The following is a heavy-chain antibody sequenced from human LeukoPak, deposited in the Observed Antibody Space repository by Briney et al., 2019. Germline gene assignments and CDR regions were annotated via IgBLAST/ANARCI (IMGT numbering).Heavy chain of an antibody. V-gene: IGHV3-30*03. Sequence: GRSLRLSCAASGFTFSSYGMHWVRQAPGKGLEWVAVISYDGSNKYYADSVKGRFTISRDNSKNTLYLQMNSLRAEDTAVYYCARDGSSGPHPIYYFDYWGQGTLVTVSS. CDR3: ARDGSSGPHPIYYFDY. J-gene: IGHJ4*02. D-gene: IGHD2-21*01. CDR2: ISYDGSNK. CDR1: GFTFSSYG.